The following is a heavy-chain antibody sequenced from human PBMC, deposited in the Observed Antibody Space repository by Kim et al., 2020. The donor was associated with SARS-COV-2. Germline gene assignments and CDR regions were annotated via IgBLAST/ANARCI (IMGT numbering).Heavy chain of an antibody. CDR3: ARAGGLYYFDY. D-gene: IGHD3-10*01. J-gene: IGHJ4*02. V-gene: IGHV4-31*02. CDR2: ST. Sequence: STDYNPSHKSRVTMSVDTSKHQISLNLSSVTAADTAVYYCARAGGLYYFDYWGQGTLVTVSS.